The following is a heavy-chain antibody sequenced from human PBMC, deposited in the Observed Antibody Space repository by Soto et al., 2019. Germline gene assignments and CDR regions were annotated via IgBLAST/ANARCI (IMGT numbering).Heavy chain of an antibody. Sequence: QVQLQESGPGLVKPSQTLSVTCTVSGGSISSGDFYCSWARQRPGKGLEWIGYMYHSGNTYYNPSLKSRVTMSLDTSKNQFSLKLTSVTAADTAVYYCVRYYYDSSGLNWFDPWGQGTLVTVSS. J-gene: IGHJ5*02. D-gene: IGHD3-22*01. CDR3: VRYYYDSSGLNWFDP. CDR2: MYHSGNT. CDR1: GGSISSGDFY. V-gene: IGHV4-31*03.